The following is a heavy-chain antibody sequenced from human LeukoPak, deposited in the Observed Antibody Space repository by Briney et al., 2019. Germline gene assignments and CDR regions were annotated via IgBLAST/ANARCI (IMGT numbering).Heavy chain of an antibody. D-gene: IGHD6-19*01. CDR1: GYTFTSYY. Sequence: ASVKVSCKASGYTFTSYYMHWVRQAPGQGLEWMGTINPSGGSTSYAQKFQGRVTMTRDTSTSTVYMELSSLRSEDTAVYYCASGQWLVIGAFDIWGQGTMVTVSS. J-gene: IGHJ3*02. CDR2: INPSGGST. V-gene: IGHV1-46*01. CDR3: ASGQWLVIGAFDI.